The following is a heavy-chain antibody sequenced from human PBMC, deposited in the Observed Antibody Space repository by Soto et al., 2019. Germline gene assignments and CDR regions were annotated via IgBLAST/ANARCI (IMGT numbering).Heavy chain of an antibody. D-gene: IGHD6-19*01. CDR1: GVTFSSYN. J-gene: IGHJ4*02. CDR2: ISSSSSFK. CDR3: ARGISVTFDY. Sequence: EVQLVESGGGLVKSGGSLRLSCAASGVTFSSYNMHWVRQAPGKGLEWVSSISSSSSFKSYADSVRGRFTISRDNAKNSLYLQMNSLRAEDTAVYYCARGISVTFDYWGQGTLVTVSS. V-gene: IGHV3-21*01.